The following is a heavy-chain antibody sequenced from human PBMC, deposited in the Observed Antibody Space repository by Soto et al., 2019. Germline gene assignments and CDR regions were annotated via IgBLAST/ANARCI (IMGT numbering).Heavy chain of an antibody. CDR2: ISGSGGST. D-gene: IGHD3-16*01. Sequence: EVQLLESGGGLGQPGGSLRLSCAASGITFSSYAISWVRQAPGKGLEWVSAISGSGGSTYYADSVKGRFTISRDNSENTQYRQMNRLRAEDTAVYYCAKDVRSGLIWGNFDYWGPGALVTVSS. J-gene: IGHJ4*02. CDR3: AKDVRSGLIWGNFDY. CDR1: GITFSSYA. V-gene: IGHV3-23*01.